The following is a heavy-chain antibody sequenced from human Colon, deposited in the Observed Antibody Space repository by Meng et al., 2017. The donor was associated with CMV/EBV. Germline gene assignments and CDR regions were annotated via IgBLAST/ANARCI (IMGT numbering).Heavy chain of an antibody. CDR2: IFYTGST. V-gene: IGHV4-59*01. CDR1: GVSINSYY. CDR3: ATVVRFPVGGHYYHGMDV. J-gene: IGHJ6*02. D-gene: IGHD2-21*01. Sequence: SETLSLTCIVSGVSINSYYWSWVRQPPGKGLEWVGYIFYTGSTNYNPSLKSRVSISVDSSKNQVSLRLNAVTAADTAVYYCATVVRFPVGGHYYHGMDVWGQGTTVTVS.